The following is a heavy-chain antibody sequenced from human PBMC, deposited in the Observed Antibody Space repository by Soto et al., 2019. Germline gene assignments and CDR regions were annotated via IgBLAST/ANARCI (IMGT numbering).Heavy chain of an antibody. Sequence: SETLSLTCNVSGGSISSSNWWSWVRQPPGKGLEWIGEIYHSGSTNYNPSLKSRVTISVDKSKNQFSLKLSSVTAADTAVYYCVRDIIIGGGYFDWFNCFEYWGQGTLVTVSS. V-gene: IGHV4-4*02. CDR3: VRDIIIGGGYFDWFNCFEY. CDR2: IYHSGST. J-gene: IGHJ4*02. D-gene: IGHD3-9*01. CDR1: GGSISSSNW.